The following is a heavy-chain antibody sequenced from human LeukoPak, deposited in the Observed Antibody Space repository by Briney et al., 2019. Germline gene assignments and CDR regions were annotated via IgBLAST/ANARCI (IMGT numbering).Heavy chain of an antibody. J-gene: IGHJ6*02. CDR1: GFTFSSYW. CDR3: AKDMVALIYYYYGMDV. CDR2: IKQDGSEK. V-gene: IGHV3-7*03. D-gene: IGHD3-10*01. Sequence: GGSLRLSCAASGFTFSSYWMSWVRQTPEKGLEWVANIKQDGSEKYYVDSVKGRFTISRDNSKNTLYLQMNSLRAEDTAVYYCAKDMVALIYYYYGMDVWGQGTTVTVSS.